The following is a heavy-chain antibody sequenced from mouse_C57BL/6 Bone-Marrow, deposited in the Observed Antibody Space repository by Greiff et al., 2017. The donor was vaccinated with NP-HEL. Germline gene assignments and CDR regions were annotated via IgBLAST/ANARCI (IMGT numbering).Heavy chain of an antibody. Sequence: QVQLQQSGAELARPGASVKLSCKASGYTFTSYGISWVKQRTGQGLEWIGEIYPRSGNTYYNEKFKGKATLTADKSSSTAYMELRSLTSEDSAVYFCARGGYDYDVIDYWGQGTTLTVSA. D-gene: IGHD2-4*01. CDR1: GYTFTSYG. CDR3: ARGGYDYDVIDY. CDR2: IYPRSGNT. V-gene: IGHV1-81*01. J-gene: IGHJ2*01.